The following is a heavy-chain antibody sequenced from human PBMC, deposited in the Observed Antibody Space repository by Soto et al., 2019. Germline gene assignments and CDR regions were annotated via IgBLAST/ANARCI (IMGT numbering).Heavy chain of an antibody. V-gene: IGHV3-33*01. J-gene: IGHJ6*02. CDR2: IWYDGSNK. CDR3: ARDDVATYYYYGMDV. CDR1: GFTFSSYG. Sequence: PGGSLRLSCAASGFTFSSYGMHWVRQAPGKGLEWVAVIWYDGSNKYYADSVKGRFTISRDNSKNTLYLQMNSLRAEDTAVYYCARDDVATYYYYGMDVWGQGTTVTVSS. D-gene: IGHD1-26*01.